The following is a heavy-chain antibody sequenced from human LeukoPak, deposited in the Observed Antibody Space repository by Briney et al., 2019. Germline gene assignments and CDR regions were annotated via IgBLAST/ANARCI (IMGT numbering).Heavy chain of an antibody. CDR2: ISWNSGSI. V-gene: IGHV3-9*01. CDR3: AKALAMADENFDY. J-gene: IGHJ4*02. CDR1: GFTFDDYA. Sequence: GGSLRLSCAASGFTFDDYAMDWVRQAPGKGLEWVSGISWNSGSIGYADSVKGRFTISRDNAKNSLYLQMNSLRAEDTALYYCAKALAMADENFDYWGQGTLVTVSS. D-gene: IGHD6-19*01.